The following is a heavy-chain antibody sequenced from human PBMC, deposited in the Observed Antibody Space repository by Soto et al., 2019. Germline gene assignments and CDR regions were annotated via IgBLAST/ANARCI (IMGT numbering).Heavy chain of an antibody. D-gene: IGHD3-3*01. CDR2: ISSNGGST. Sequence: GGSLRLSCSASGFTFSSYAMHWVRQAPGKGLEYVSAISSNGGSTYYADSVKGRFTISRDNSKNTLYLQMSSLRAEDTAVYYCVKIFFSNRPRRKEDAFDIWGQGTMVTVSS. CDR3: VKIFFSNRPRRKEDAFDI. V-gene: IGHV3-64D*06. CDR1: GFTFSSYA. J-gene: IGHJ3*02.